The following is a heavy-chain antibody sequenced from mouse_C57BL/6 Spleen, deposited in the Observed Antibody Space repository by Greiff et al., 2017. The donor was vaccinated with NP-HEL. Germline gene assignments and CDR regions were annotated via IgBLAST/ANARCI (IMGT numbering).Heavy chain of an antibody. V-gene: IGHV5-4*01. CDR3: ARDDGYYISFAY. D-gene: IGHD2-3*01. Sequence: DVHLVESGGGLVKPGGSLKLSCAASGFTFSSYAMSWVRQTPEKRLEWVATISDGGSYTYYPDNVKGRFTISRDNAKNNLYLQMSHLKSEDTAMYYCARDDGYYISFAYWGQGTLVTVSA. CDR2: ISDGGSYT. CDR1: GFTFSSYA. J-gene: IGHJ3*01.